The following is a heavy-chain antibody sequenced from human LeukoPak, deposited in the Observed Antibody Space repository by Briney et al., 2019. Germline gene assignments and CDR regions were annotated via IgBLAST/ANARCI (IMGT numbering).Heavy chain of an antibody. D-gene: IGHD3-22*01. V-gene: IGHV3-23*01. CDR1: GFTFSSFA. CDR3: AKDYYLIDY. CDR2: ITGSGGST. Sequence: QPGGSLRLSCAASGFTFSSFAMSWVRQAPGKGLEWVSVITGSGGSTFYADSVKGRFTISRDNSKNTLYLQMNSLRADDTAVYYCAKDYYLIDYWGQGTLVTVSS. J-gene: IGHJ4*02.